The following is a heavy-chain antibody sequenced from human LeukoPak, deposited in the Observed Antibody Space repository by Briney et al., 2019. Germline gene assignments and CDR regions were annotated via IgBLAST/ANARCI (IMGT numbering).Heavy chain of an antibody. CDR2: ISGSGGST. Sequence: GGSLRLSCAASGFTFSSYAMSWVRQAPGKGLEWVSAISGSGGSTYYADSVKGRFTISRDNSKNTLYLQMNSLRAEDTAVYYCAKDGELRYFDWLSNPYFDYWGQGTLVTVSS. J-gene: IGHJ4*02. V-gene: IGHV3-23*01. CDR1: GFTFSSYA. D-gene: IGHD3-9*01. CDR3: AKDGELRYFDWLSNPYFDY.